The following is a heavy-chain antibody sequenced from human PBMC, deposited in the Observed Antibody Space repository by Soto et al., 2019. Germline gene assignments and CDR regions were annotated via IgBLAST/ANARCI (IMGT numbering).Heavy chain of an antibody. D-gene: IGHD6-13*01. V-gene: IGHV1-69*05. CDR2: IIPIFGTA. Sequence: SVKVSCKASGGTFSSYAISWVRQAPGQGLEWMGGIIPIFGTANYAQKFQGRVTMTTDTSTSTAYMELRSLRSDDTAVYYCARLFGAAAGHFDPWGQGTLVTVSS. J-gene: IGHJ5*02. CDR3: ARLFGAAAGHFDP. CDR1: GGTFSSYA.